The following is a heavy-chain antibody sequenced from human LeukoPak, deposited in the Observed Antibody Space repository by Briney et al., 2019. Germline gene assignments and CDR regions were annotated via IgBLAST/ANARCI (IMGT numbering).Heavy chain of an antibody. CDR3: ARGARAGYNLEPFDY. Sequence: PSETLSLTCTVSGGSISISNYYWAWMRQPPGKGLEWIGSINYSGSTYYNPSLRSRVTMSVDTSKNQFSLKVSSVTAADTAVYYCARGARAGYNLEPFDYWGQGTLVTVSS. J-gene: IGHJ4*02. CDR2: INYSGST. CDR1: GGSISISNYY. V-gene: IGHV4-39*01. D-gene: IGHD5-24*01.